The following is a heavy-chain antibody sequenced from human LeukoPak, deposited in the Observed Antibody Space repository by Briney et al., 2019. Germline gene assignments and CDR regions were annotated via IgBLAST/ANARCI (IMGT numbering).Heavy chain of an antibody. D-gene: IGHD6-13*01. CDR1: GFTFSTYS. V-gene: IGHV3-48*01. CDR2: ISSSSSTI. J-gene: IGHJ4*02. CDR3: ARVTSIAAAAHDY. Sequence: GGSLRLSCAASGFTFSTYSMNWVRQAPGKGLEWVSYISSSSSTIYYADSVKGRLTISRDNAKNSLYLQMNSLRAEDTAVYYCARVTSIAAAAHDYWGQGTLVTVSS.